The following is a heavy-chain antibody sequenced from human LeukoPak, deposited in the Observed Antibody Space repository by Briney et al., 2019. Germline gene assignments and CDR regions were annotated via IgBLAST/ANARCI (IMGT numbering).Heavy chain of an antibody. CDR2: INHSGST. CDR3: ARLHWKFYSS. D-gene: IGHD4-11*01. CDR1: GGSFSGYY. V-gene: IGHV4-34*01. J-gene: IGHJ6*02. Sequence: SETLSLTCAVYGGSFSGYYWSWIRQPPGKGLEWIGEINHSGSTNYSPSLKSRVTISVDTSKNQFSLKLSSVTAADTAVYYCARLHWKFYSSWGQGTTVTVSS.